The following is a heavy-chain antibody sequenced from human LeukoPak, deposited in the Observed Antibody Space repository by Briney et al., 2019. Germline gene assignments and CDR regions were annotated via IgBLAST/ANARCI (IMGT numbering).Heavy chain of an antibody. CDR2: INSDGSWT. Sequence: PGGSLRLSCAASGNYWMHWVRQAPGKGLVWVSHINSDGSWTGYADSVKGRFTISRDNSKNTLYLQMNSLRAEDTAVYYCASTVPLLEWFPRGAYYYYGMDVWGQGTTVTVSS. J-gene: IGHJ6*02. D-gene: IGHD3-3*01. CDR3: ASTVPLLEWFPRGAYYYYGMDV. V-gene: IGHV3-74*01. CDR1: GNYW.